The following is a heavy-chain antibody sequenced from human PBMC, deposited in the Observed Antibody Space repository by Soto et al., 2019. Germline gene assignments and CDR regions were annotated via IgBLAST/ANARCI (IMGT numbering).Heavy chain of an antibody. CDR2: IRNKPKSYTT. D-gene: IGHD3-22*01. CDR3: VRSTYYDSCGYYQLDY. CDR1: GFTFSDHY. J-gene: IGHJ4*02. V-gene: IGHV3-72*01. Sequence: EMQLVESGGGLVQPGGSLRLSCAASGFTFSDHYMDWVRQAPGKGLEWVARIRNKPKSYTTEYAASVKGRFTISRDDSKNSLYLQMTSLITEDTAVYYCVRSTYYDSCGYYQLDYWGQGTLVTVSS.